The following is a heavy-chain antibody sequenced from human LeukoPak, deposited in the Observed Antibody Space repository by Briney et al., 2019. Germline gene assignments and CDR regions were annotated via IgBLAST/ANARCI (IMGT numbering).Heavy chain of an antibody. Sequence: SETLSLTCTVSGGSISSYYWSWIRQPPGKGLEWIGYIYYSGSTNYNPSLKSRVTISVDTSKNQFSLKLSSVTAADTAVYYCARDHWNDGAFDIWGQGTMVTVSS. CDR2: IYYSGST. CDR1: GGSISSYY. V-gene: IGHV4-59*01. J-gene: IGHJ3*02. D-gene: IGHD1-1*01. CDR3: ARDHWNDGAFDI.